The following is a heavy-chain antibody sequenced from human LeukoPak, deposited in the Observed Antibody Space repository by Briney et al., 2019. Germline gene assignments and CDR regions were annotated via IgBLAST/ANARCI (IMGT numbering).Heavy chain of an antibody. CDR2: INTDRTVT. J-gene: IGHJ4*02. CDR3: ATKQWLAPPPDS. V-gene: IGHV3-74*01. CDR1: GFTFSKYW. Sequence: GGSLRLSCAASGFTFSKYWMLWFRQAPGKGLESGSRINTDRTVTTYADSVKGRFTVSRDNADNTMFLQMNSVRDEDTAVYYCATKQWLAPPPDSWGQGTPVTVSS. D-gene: IGHD6-19*01.